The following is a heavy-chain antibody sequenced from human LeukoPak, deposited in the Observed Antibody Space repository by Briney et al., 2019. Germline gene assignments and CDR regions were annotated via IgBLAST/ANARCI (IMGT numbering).Heavy chain of an antibody. V-gene: IGHV3-48*03. J-gene: IGHJ4*02. CDR1: GFTFSSYE. CDR2: ISSSGSTI. D-gene: IGHD3-22*01. CDR3: ARDRDYYYDSSGYYLFDY. Sequence: GGSLRLSCAASGFTFSSYEMNWVRQAPGKGLEWVSYISSSGSTIYYADSVKGRFTISRDNAKNSLYLQMNSLRAEDTAVYYCARDRDYYYDSSGYYLFDYWGQGTLVTVSS.